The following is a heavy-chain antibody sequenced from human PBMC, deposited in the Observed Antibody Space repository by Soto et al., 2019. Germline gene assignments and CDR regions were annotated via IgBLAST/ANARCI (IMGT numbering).Heavy chain of an antibody. J-gene: IGHJ6*03. V-gene: IGHV1-46*03. CDR2: INPSGGST. Sequence: ASVKVSCKASGYTFTSYYMHWVRQAPGQGLEWMGIINPSGGSTSYAQKFQGRVTMTRDTSTSTVYMELSSLRSEDTAMYYCARCAAKLPAPYYYYYMDVWGKGTTVTVSS. CDR3: ARCAAKLPAPYYYYYMDV. CDR1: GYTFTSYY.